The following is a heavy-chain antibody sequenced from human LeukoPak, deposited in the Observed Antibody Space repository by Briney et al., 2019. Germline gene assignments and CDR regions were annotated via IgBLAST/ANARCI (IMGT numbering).Heavy chain of an antibody. CDR2: ISYDGSDK. Sequence: PGGSLRLSCAASGFTFSSYSMHWVRQAPGKGLEWVAVISYDGSDKSYADSVRGRFTISRDNSMNTLYLQMNSLRGDDTAVYYCARTYCSGGSCYSALHWDYWGQGTLVTVSS. CDR1: GFTFSSYS. J-gene: IGHJ4*02. CDR3: ARTYCSGGSCYSALHWDY. V-gene: IGHV3-30-3*01. D-gene: IGHD2-15*01.